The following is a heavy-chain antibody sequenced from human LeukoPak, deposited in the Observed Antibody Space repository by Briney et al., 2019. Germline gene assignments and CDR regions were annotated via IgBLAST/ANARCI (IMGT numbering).Heavy chain of an antibody. CDR1: GFTFSSYS. CDR2: ISSSSSTI. D-gene: IGHD4-17*01. J-gene: IGHJ4*02. V-gene: IGHV3-48*01. Sequence: PGGSLRLSCAASGFTFSSYSMNWVRQAPGKGLEWVSYISSSSSTIYYADSVKGRFTISRDNAKNSLYLQMNSLRAEDTAVYYCARDTAAKMTTVSTDYWGQGTLVTVSS. CDR3: ARDTAAKMTTVSTDY.